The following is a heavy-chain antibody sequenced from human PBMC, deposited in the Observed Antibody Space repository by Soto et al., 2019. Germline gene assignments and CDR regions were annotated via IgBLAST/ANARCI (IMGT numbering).Heavy chain of an antibody. D-gene: IGHD2-15*01. Sequence: GGSLRLSCAASGFTFSSYAMHWVRKAPGKGLEYVSAISSNGGSTYYANSVKGRFTISRDNSKNTLYLQMGSLRAEDMAVYYCARDRVGYCSGGSCYESYYYCYMDVWGKGTTVTVSS. CDR2: ISSNGGST. V-gene: IGHV3-64*01. J-gene: IGHJ6*03. CDR1: GFTFSSYA. CDR3: ARDRVGYCSGGSCYESYYYCYMDV.